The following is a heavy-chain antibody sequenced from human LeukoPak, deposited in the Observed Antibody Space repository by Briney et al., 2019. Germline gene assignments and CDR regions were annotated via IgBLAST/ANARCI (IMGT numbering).Heavy chain of an antibody. J-gene: IGHJ5*02. CDR3: ARLVGATTFWFGP. V-gene: IGHV4-39*01. Sequence: SETLSLTCTVSGGSISSSSYYWGWIRQPPGKGLEWIGSIYYSGSTYYNPSLKSRVTISVDTSKNQFSLKLSSVTAADTAVYYCARLVGATTFWFGPWGQGTLVTVSS. D-gene: IGHD1-26*01. CDR2: IYYSGST. CDR1: GGSISSSSYY.